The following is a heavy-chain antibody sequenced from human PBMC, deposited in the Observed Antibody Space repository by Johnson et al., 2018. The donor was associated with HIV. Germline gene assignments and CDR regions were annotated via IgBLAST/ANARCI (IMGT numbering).Heavy chain of an antibody. CDR1: GFTVSSNY. J-gene: IGHJ3*02. Sequence: VQLVESGGVVVQPGGSLRLSCAASGFTVSSNYVSWVRQAPGKGLEWVSVIYSGGTTYYADSVKGRFTISRDNSKNTVYLQMNSLRVEDTAVYFCAREDDSSGYYYFFGAFDIWGQGTMVTVSS. CDR3: AREDDSSGYYYFFGAFDI. V-gene: IGHV3-66*01. CDR2: IYSGGTT. D-gene: IGHD3-22*01.